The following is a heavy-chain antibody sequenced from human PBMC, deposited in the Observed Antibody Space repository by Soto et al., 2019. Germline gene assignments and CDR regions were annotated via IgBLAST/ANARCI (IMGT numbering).Heavy chain of an antibody. CDR2: IYYSGST. Sequence: SETLSLTCTVSGGSISSSSYYWGWIRQPPGKGLEWIGSIYYSGSTYYNPSLKSRVTISVDTSKNQFSLELSSVTAADTAVYYCARLRLAWKKTHDVFTDEVYYFDYWGQGTLVTVSS. D-gene: IGHD3-16*01. V-gene: IGHV4-39*01. CDR3: ARLRLAWKKTHDVFTDEVYYFDY. CDR1: GGSISSSSYY. J-gene: IGHJ4*02.